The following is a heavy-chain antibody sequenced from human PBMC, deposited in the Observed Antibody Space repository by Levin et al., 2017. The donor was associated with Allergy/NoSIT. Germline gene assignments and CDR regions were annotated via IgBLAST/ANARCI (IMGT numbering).Heavy chain of an antibody. J-gene: IGHJ4*02. CDR1: GFTFSSYW. D-gene: IGHD6-13*01. CDR2: INRVGSET. V-gene: IGHV3-7*01. CDR3: ARDYSRTYDY. Sequence: GGSLRLSCGASGFTFSSYWMSWVRQAPGKGLEWVANINRVGSETYYVDSVKGRFTISRDNAENSLYLQMNSLRAEDTAVYFCARDYSRTYDYWGQGTLVTVSS.